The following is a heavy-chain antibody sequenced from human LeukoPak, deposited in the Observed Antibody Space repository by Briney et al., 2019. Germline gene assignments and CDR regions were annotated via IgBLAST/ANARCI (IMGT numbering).Heavy chain of an antibody. CDR2: IYYSGST. D-gene: IGHD3-10*01. V-gene: IGHV4-39*01. CDR1: GGSIGSSSYY. Sequence: PSGTLSLTCTVSGGSIGSSSYYWGWIRQPPGKGLEWIGNIYYSGSTYFNPSLKSRVTISVGTSKNQFSLKLSAVTAADTAVYYCASVRRGFGESSKYYSYYYVDVWGNGTTVTISS. J-gene: IGHJ6*03. CDR3: ASVRRGFGESSKYYSYYYVDV.